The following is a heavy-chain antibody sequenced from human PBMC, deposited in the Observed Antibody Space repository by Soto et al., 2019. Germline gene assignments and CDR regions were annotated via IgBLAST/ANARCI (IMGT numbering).Heavy chain of an antibody. D-gene: IGHD6-19*01. CDR3: ARSRQWLPHDAFDI. V-gene: IGHV3-66*01. CDR2: IYSGGST. CDR1: GFTVSSNY. Sequence: SGGSLRLSCAASGFTVSSNYMSWVRQAPGKGLEWVSVIYSGGSTYYADSVKGRFTISRDNSKNTLYLQMNSLRAEDTAVYYCARSRQWLPHDAFDIWGQGTMVTVSS. J-gene: IGHJ3*02.